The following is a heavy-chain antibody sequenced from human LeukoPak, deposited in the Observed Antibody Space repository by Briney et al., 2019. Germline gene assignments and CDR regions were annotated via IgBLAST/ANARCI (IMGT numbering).Heavy chain of an antibody. CDR2: ISGSGGST. V-gene: IGHV3-23*01. J-gene: IGHJ4*02. D-gene: IGHD6-6*01. Sequence: GGSLRLSCAASGFTFSNFWMHWVRQAPGKGLEWVSTISGSGGSTYYADSVKGRFTISRDNSKNALYLQMNSLRAEDTAVYYCAKGRYTSSSDFDYWGQGTLVTVSS. CDR1: GFTFSNFW. CDR3: AKGRYTSSSDFDY.